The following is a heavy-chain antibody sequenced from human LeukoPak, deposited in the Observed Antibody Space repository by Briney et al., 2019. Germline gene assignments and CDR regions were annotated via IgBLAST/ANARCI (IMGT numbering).Heavy chain of an antibody. J-gene: IGHJ4*02. D-gene: IGHD2-2*01. V-gene: IGHV3-7*01. Sequence: GGSLRLSCAASGSTLSNDWMCWVRQAPGKGLEWVANINQDESKKYYADSVKGRFTISRDNAKNSLYLEMSSLTAEDTAIYYCARDHAYRADYWGQGTLVTVSS. CDR2: INQDESKK. CDR3: ARDHAYRADY. CDR1: GSTLSNDW.